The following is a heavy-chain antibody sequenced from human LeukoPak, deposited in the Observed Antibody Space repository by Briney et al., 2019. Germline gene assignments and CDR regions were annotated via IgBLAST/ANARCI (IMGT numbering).Heavy chain of an antibody. CDR1: GGSISSSSYY. D-gene: IGHD3-10*01. V-gene: IGHV4-39*01. J-gene: IGHJ4*02. Sequence: SETLSLTCTVSGGSISSSSYYWGWIRQPPGKGLEWIGGIYYSGSTCYNPSLKSRVTISVDTSKNQFSLKLTSVTAADTAVYYCARRKGFGEGYFDSWGQGTLVTVSS. CDR3: ARRKGFGEGYFDS. CDR2: IYYSGST.